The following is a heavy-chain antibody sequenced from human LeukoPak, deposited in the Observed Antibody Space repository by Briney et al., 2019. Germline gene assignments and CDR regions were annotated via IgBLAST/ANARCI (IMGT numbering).Heavy chain of an antibody. Sequence: GGSLRLSCAASGFTVSSNYMSWVRQAPGKGLEWVSVIYSGDNTYYADSVKGRFTISRDNAKNSLYLQMNSLRAEDTAVYYCARSGIFGVTLFGDAFDIWGQGTMVTVSS. CDR2: IYSGDNT. D-gene: IGHD3-3*01. V-gene: IGHV3-66*01. CDR1: GFTVSSNY. J-gene: IGHJ3*02. CDR3: ARSGIFGVTLFGDAFDI.